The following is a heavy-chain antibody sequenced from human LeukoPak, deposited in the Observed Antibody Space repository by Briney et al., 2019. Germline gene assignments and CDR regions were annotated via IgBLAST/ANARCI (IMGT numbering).Heavy chain of an antibody. J-gene: IGHJ4*02. D-gene: IGHD2/OR15-2a*01. CDR1: GASITRDY. V-gene: IGHV4-59*08. CDR3: ARTKSSSDGFDY. CDR2: IYYSGSS. Sequence: PSETLSLTCTVSGASITRDYWSWVRQPPGKGLEWIGYIYYSGSSNDNPSLRSQLTMSGDTSKNQFSLRLTSVTAADTAVYYCARTKSSSDGFDYWGQGTVVTVSS.